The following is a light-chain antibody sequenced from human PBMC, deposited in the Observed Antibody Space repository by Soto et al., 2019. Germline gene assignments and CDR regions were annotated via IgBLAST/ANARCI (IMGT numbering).Light chain of an antibody. CDR3: SSYTSSSVV. J-gene: IGLJ2*01. V-gene: IGLV6-57*02. CDR1: SGNIASNY. CDR2: EDN. Sequence: NFMLTQPHSVSESPGKTVTISCTGSSGNIASNYVYWYQQRPGSAPTTVIYEDNQRPSGVPDRFSGSVDSSSNSASLTISGLQAEDEADYYCSSYTSSSVVFGGGTKLTVL.